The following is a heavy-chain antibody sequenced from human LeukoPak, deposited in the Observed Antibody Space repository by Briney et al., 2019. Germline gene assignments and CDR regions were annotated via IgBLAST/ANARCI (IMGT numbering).Heavy chain of an antibody. CDR1: GFTFSSYS. Sequence: GGSLRLPCAASGFTFSSYSMNWVRQAPGKGLEWVSSISSSSSYIYYADSVKGRFTISRDNAKNSLYLQMNSLRAEDTAVYYCARDGVVLRFLEWRKGSEYFQHWGQGTLVTVSS. CDR3: ARDGVVLRFLEWRKGSEYFQH. J-gene: IGHJ1*01. D-gene: IGHD3-3*01. V-gene: IGHV3-21*01. CDR2: ISSSSSYI.